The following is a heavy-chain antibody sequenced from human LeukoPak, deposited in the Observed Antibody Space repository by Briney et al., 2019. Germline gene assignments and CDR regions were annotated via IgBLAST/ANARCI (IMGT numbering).Heavy chain of an antibody. V-gene: IGHV4-30-4*01. J-gene: IGHJ3*02. CDR3: ARDCSGGSCYGALDI. CDR2: IYDSGST. CDR1: GASIRSGDYY. Sequence: SETLSLTCTVSGASIRSGDYYWSWIRQPPGKGLEWIGYIYDSGSTYYNPSLKSRITISVDTSENRFSLKLSSVTATDTAVYYCARDCSGGSCYGALDIWGQGTMVTVSS. D-gene: IGHD2-15*01.